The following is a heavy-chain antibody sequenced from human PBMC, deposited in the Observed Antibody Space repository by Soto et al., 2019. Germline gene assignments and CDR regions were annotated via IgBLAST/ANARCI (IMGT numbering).Heavy chain of an antibody. CDR2: SGIAGDT. CDR1: GFTFSNYD. J-gene: IGHJ4*02. CDR3: ARTVAGTYFDH. D-gene: IGHD6-19*01. Sequence: EVQLVESGGGLVQPGGSLRLPCAASGFTFSNYDMHSVRRATGKGLEWVSVSGIAGDTYYPDSVKGRFTISRENAKNSLSLPMNSLRAGDTAVYYWARTVAGTYFDHWGQGTLVTVSS. V-gene: IGHV3-13*01.